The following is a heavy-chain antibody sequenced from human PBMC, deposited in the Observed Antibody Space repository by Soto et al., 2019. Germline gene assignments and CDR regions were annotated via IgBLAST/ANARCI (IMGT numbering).Heavy chain of an antibody. CDR2: ISGTSDYI. D-gene: IGHD3-10*01. J-gene: IGHJ4*02. Sequence: GSLRLSCAASGFTFTSSSMNWVRQAPGKELEWVSSISGTSDYIDYADSVKGRFTISRDNAKNSLYLQMNGLRAEDTAVYYCARDHSYYGSGSYYYFDFWGQGT. CDR3: ARDHSYYGSGSYYYFDF. V-gene: IGHV3-21*01. CDR1: GFTFTSSS.